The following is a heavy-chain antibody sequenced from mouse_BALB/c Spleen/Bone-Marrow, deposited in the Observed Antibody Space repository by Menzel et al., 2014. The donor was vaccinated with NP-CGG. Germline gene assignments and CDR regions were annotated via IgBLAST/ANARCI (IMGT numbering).Heavy chain of an antibody. J-gene: IGHJ3*01. CDR2: SRNKAKYYTT. CDR3: ARDVGYGNYFVY. CDR1: GFTFSDFY. V-gene: IGHV7-1*02. D-gene: IGHD2-10*02. Sequence: EVKVVDSGGGLVQPGDSLRLSCATSGFTFSDFYMEWVRQPPGKRLEWIAASRNKAKYYTTEYSASVKGRLIVSRDTSQSVLYLQMNALRAEDTAIYYCARDVGYGNYFVYWGQGTLVTVSA.